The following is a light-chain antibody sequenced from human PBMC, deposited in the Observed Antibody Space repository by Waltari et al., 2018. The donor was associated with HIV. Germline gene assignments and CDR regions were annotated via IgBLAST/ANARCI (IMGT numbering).Light chain of an antibody. CDR2: DIN. Sequence: HSALTQPRSVSGSPGQSVTISCTGTSSDVGDYNYVSWYQQHPGKAPKLLIFDINKRPSGVPDRFSGSKSGNTASLTISGLHLEDEANDYCCSYAGTYTWVFGGGTTLTVL. CDR3: CSYAGTYTWV. J-gene: IGLJ3*02. CDR1: SSDVGDYNY. V-gene: IGLV2-11*01.